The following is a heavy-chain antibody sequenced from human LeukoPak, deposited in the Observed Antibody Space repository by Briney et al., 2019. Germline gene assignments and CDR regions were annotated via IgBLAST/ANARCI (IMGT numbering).Heavy chain of an antibody. V-gene: IGHV4-34*01. J-gene: IGHJ4*02. CDR2: VNHSGST. CDR1: GGSFSGYY. D-gene: IGHD2-15*01. Sequence: SETLSLTCTVYGGSFSGYYWSWIRQPPGKGLEWIGEVNHSGSTNYNPSLKSRVTISVDTSKNQFSLKLSSVTAADTAVYYCARGVVAYFDYWGQGTLVTVSS. CDR3: ARGVVAYFDY.